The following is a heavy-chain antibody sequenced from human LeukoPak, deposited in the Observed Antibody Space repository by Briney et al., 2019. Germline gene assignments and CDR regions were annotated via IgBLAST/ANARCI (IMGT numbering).Heavy chain of an antibody. J-gene: IGHJ5*02. Sequence: SQTLSLTCTVSGGSISSGSYYWSWIRQPAGKRLEWIGHIYRSGSTNYNPSLKSRVTISVDTSKNQFSLKLSSVTAADTAVYYCARGLLGRYFDWLLWSWFDPWGQGTLVTVSS. D-gene: IGHD3-9*01. CDR2: IYRSGST. V-gene: IGHV4-61*09. CDR3: ARGLLGRYFDWLLWSWFDP. CDR1: GGSISSGSYY.